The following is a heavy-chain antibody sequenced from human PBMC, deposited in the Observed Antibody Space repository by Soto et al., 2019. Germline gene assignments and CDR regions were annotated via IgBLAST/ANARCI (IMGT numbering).Heavy chain of an antibody. D-gene: IGHD6-13*01. Sequence: QVQLVQSGAEVKKPGASVKVSCKASGYTFTGYYMHWVRQAPGQGLEWMGWINPNSGGTNYAQKFQGWVTMTRDTSISAADMEMSRLRSDDTALYYCARGGEGYVAATYHDAFDIWGKGTMVTVAS. CDR1: GYTFTGYY. CDR3: ARGGEGYVAATYHDAFDI. CDR2: INPNSGGT. J-gene: IGHJ3*02. V-gene: IGHV1-2*04.